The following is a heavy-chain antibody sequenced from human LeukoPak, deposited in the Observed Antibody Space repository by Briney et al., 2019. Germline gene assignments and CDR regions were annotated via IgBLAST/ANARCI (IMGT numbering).Heavy chain of an antibody. V-gene: IGHV3-48*03. J-gene: IGHJ4*02. Sequence: PGGSLRLSCTASGFTFSDYEMDWVRQAPGKGLEWVSYISGDGSTIYYAGSVKGRFTISRDNAKNSLYLQMNSLRAEDTAVYYCARAIYHLDYWGQGALVTVSS. CDR3: ARAIYHLDY. CDR1: GFTFSDYE. CDR2: ISGDGSTI. D-gene: IGHD3-16*02.